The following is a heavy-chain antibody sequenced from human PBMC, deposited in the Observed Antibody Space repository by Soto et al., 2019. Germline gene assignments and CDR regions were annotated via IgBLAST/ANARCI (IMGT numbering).Heavy chain of an antibody. D-gene: IGHD3-22*01. CDR1: GFTFSSYA. Sequence: EVQLLESGGGLVQPGGSLRLSCAASGFTFSSYAMSWVRQAPGKGLEWVSAISGSGGSTYYADSVKGRFTISRDNSKNTLYLQMNSLRAEDTAVYYCAKDVTTMIVLVIPTDAFDIWGQGTMVTVSS. CDR2: ISGSGGST. J-gene: IGHJ3*02. CDR3: AKDVTTMIVLVIPTDAFDI. V-gene: IGHV3-23*01.